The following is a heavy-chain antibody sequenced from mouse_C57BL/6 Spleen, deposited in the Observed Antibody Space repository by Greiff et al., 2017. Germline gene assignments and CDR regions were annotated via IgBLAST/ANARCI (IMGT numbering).Heavy chain of an antibody. CDR1: GYSFTDYN. CDR3: ARKGYYGSNYAMDY. D-gene: IGHD1-1*01. J-gene: IGHJ4*01. V-gene: IGHV1-39*01. CDR2: ISPNYGTT. Sequence: VQLQQSGPELVKPGASVKISCKASGYSFTDYNMNWVKQSNGKSLEWIGVISPNYGTTSYNQKFKGKATLTVDQSSSTAYMQLNSLTSEDSAVYYCARKGYYGSNYAMDYWGQGTSVTVSS.